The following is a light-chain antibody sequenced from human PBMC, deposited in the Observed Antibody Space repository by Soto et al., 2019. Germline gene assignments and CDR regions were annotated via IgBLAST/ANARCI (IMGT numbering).Light chain of an antibody. CDR2: DAS. J-gene: IGKJ3*01. V-gene: IGKV3-11*01. CDR3: QQRSNWRFT. CDR1: QSVSSY. Sequence: EIVLTQSPATLSLSPGERATLSCRASQSVSSYLAWYQQEPGQAPRLLIYDASNRATGIPARFSVGGSGTDFTLTISSLEPDDCAVYYCQQRSNWRFTFGPGTRVDIK.